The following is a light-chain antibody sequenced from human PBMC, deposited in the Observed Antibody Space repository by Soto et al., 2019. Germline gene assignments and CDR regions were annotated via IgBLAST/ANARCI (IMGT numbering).Light chain of an antibody. CDR2: DAS. CDR3: QQRHMWPIT. CDR1: QSVSST. Sequence: EIVKTKTPATPCGSPGERAILSCRASQSVSSTLSWYQQKPGQAPRLLIYDASTRATGIPARFSGSGSGTDFTLTISSLEPEDSAVYYCQQRHMWPITFGQGTRLEIK. J-gene: IGKJ5*01. V-gene: IGKV3-15*01.